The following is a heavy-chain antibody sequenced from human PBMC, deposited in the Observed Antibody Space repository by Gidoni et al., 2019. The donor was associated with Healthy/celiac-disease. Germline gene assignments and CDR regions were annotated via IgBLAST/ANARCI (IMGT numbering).Heavy chain of an antibody. V-gene: IGHV4-30-2*01. CDR3: AREVNGFWSGSLGVFDY. CDR2: IYHSGST. Sequence: QLQLQESGSGLVKPSQTLSLTCAVSGGSISSGGYSWSWIRQPPGKGLEWIGYIYHSGSTYYTPSLKSRVTISVDRSKNQFSLKLSSVTAADTAVYYCAREVNGFWSGSLGVFDYWGQGTLVTVSS. D-gene: IGHD3-3*01. CDR1: GGSISSGGYS. J-gene: IGHJ4*02.